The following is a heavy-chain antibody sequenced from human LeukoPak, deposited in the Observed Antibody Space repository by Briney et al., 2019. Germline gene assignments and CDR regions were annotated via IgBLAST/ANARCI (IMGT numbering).Heavy chain of an antibody. Sequence: SGTLSLTCTVSGGSISSSSYYWGWIRQPPGKGLERIGSIYYSGSTYYNPSLKSRVTISVDTSKNQFSLKLSSVTAADTAVYYCARESYGSGSYYDYWGQGTLVTVSS. CDR2: IYYSGST. D-gene: IGHD3-10*01. V-gene: IGHV4-39*07. CDR1: GGSISSSSYY. J-gene: IGHJ4*02. CDR3: ARESYGSGSYYDY.